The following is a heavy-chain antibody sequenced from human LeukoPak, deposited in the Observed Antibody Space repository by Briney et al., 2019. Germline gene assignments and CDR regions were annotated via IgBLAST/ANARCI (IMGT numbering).Heavy chain of an antibody. CDR1: GFTFGDYA. CDR3: TRDREAMVTPYYFDY. CDR2: IRSKAYGGTT. D-gene: IGHD5-18*01. J-gene: IGHJ4*02. Sequence: PGRSLRLSCTASGFTFGDYAMSWFRQAPGKGLEWVGFIRSKAYGGTTEYATSVKGRFTISRDDSKSIAYLQMNSLKTEDTAVYYCTRDREAMVTPYYFDYWGQGTLVTVSS. V-gene: IGHV3-49*03.